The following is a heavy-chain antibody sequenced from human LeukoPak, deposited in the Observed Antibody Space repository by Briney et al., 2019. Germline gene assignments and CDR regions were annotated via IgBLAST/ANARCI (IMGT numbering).Heavy chain of an antibody. CDR1: GFTFSSYG. CDR2: ISDDGNKK. J-gene: IGHJ4*02. Sequence: GGSLRLSCAASGFTFSSYGMHCVRQAPGKGLEWVALISDDGNKKYYSDSVKGRFTISRDNCRDTLYLQMNSLKPEDTAVYYCATPGEMATVSYFDYWGRGTLVTVSS. D-gene: IGHD5-24*01. V-gene: IGHV3-30*03. CDR3: ATPGEMATVSYFDY.